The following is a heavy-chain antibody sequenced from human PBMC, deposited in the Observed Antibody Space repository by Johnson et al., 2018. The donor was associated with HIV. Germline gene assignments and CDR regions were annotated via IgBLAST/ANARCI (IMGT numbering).Heavy chain of an antibody. J-gene: IGHJ3*02. Sequence: QMQLVESGGGVVQPGGSLRLSCAASGFTFSSYAMHWVRQAPGKGLEWVAFICYDGSHKYYADSVKGRFTISRDNFKNTLYLQMNSLRVEDTAVYYCARGKLPDLVLDIWGQGTVVTVSS. CDR1: GFTFSSYA. D-gene: IGHD4-23*01. V-gene: IGHV3-30*04. CDR2: ICYDGSHK. CDR3: ARGKLPDLVLDI.